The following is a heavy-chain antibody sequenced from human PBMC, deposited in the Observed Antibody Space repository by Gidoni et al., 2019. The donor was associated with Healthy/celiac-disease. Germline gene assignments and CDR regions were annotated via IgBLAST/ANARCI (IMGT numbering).Heavy chain of an antibody. V-gene: IGHV3-7*01. D-gene: IGHD4-17*01. CDR2: IKQDGSEK. CDR1: GFTFSSYW. J-gene: IGHJ4*02. Sequence: EVQLVESGGGLVQPGGSLRLSCAASGFTFSSYWMSWVRQAPGKGLEWVANIKQDGSEKYYVDSVKGRFTISRDNAKNSLYLQMNSLRAEDTAVYYCARAENDYGDLPLSYWGQGTLVTVSS. CDR3: ARAENDYGDLPLSY.